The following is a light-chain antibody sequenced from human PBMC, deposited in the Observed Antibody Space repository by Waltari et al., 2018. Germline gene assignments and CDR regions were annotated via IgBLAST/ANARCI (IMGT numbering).Light chain of an antibody. CDR1: QSVLYSPNSKNY. V-gene: IGKV4-1*01. J-gene: IGKJ4*01. CDR2: WAS. CDR3: QQTFMYPS. Sequence: DIVMTQSPDSLAVSLGERATINCKSSQSVLYSPNSKNYLAWYQQKPGQPPKLLIYWASTREAGVPDRFSGSGSGTDFTLTISSLQAEDVATYFCQQTFMYPSFGGGTRIEI.